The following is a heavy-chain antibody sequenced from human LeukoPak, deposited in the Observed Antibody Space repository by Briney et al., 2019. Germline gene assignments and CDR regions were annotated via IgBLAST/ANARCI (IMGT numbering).Heavy chain of an antibody. J-gene: IGHJ3*02. V-gene: IGHV3-7*01. CDR3: ARGPGDYDASDI. CDR1: GFLFTSYW. CDR2: IKENGNEQ. D-gene: IGHD4-11*01. Sequence: GGSLRLSCEASGFLFTSYWMSWVRQAPGKGPEWVAHIKENGNEQYYADSVKGRFTISRDNAKQSLCLQMNNLRVEDTAVYYCARGPGDYDASDIWGQGTMVTVSS.